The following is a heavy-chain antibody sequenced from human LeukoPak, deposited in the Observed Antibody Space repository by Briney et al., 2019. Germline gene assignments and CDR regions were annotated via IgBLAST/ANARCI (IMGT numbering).Heavy chain of an antibody. D-gene: IGHD3-10*01. CDR3: ARNLYGSSNWFDP. CDR2: IYPGDSDT. Sequence: GESLKISCKGSGYSFTSYWIAWVRQMPGKGLEWMWIIYPGDSDTRYSPSFQGQVTISADKSISTAYLQWSSLKASDTATYYCARNLYGSSNWFDPWGQGTLVTVSS. V-gene: IGHV5-51*01. CDR1: GYSFTSYW. J-gene: IGHJ5*02.